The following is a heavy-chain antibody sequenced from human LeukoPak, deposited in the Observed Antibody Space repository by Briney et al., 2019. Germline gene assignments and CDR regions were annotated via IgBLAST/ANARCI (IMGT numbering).Heavy chain of an antibody. CDR2: ISYDGSNK. CDR3: AKDLPPIAVAGFFDY. Sequence: GGSLRLSCAATGFTFSSYGMHWVRQAPGKGLEWVAVISYDGSNKYYADSVKGRFTISRDNSKNTLYLQMNSLRAEDTAVYYCAKDLPPIAVAGFFDYWGQGTLVTVSS. CDR1: GFTFSSYG. V-gene: IGHV3-30*18. D-gene: IGHD6-19*01. J-gene: IGHJ4*02.